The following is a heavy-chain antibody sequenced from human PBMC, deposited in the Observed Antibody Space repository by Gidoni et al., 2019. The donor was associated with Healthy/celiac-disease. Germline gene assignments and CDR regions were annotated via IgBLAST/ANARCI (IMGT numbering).Heavy chain of an antibody. Sequence: QVQLQESGPGLVKPSETLSLTCTVSGGSISSYYWSWIRQPPGKGLEWIGYIYYSGSTNYNPSLKSRVTISVGTSKNQFSLKLSSVTAADTAVYYCARGEAIAAREAYYFDYWGQGTLVTVSS. CDR3: ARGEAIAAREAYYFDY. J-gene: IGHJ4*02. CDR2: IYYSGST. CDR1: GGSISSYY. V-gene: IGHV4-59*01. D-gene: IGHD6-6*01.